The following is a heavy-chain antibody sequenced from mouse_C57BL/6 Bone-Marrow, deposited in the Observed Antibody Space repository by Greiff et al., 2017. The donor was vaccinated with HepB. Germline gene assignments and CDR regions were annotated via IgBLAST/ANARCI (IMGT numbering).Heavy chain of an antibody. D-gene: IGHD2-2*01. CDR3: STRTRVTTDPGV. CDR2: IDPENGDT. J-gene: IGHJ1*03. Sequence: EVQLQQSGAELVRPGASVKLSCTASGFNIKDYYMHWVKQRPEQGLEWIGWIDPENGDTEYASKFQGKATITADTSSNTAYMQLSSLTSEDTAVYYCSTRTRVTTDPGVWGTGTTVTVSS. V-gene: IGHV14-4*01. CDR1: GFNIKDYY.